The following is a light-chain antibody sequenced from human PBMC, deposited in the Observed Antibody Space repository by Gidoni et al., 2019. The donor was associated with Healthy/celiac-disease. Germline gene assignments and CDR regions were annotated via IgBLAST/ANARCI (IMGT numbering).Light chain of an antibody. CDR2: GAS. V-gene: IGKV3-20*01. CDR3: QQYGSSPPWT. Sequence: EILLTPSPPPLSLSHGERPTLTCRASQSFSSSYLAWYQQQPRQAPRLLIYGASSRATGIPDRWSGSGSWTDFTLIISRLEPEDFVVDYCQQYGSSPPWTFGQGTKVEIK. J-gene: IGKJ1*01. CDR1: QSFSSSY.